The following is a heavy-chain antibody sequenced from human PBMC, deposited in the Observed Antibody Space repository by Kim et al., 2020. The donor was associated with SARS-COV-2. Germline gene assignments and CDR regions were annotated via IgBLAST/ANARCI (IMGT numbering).Heavy chain of an antibody. J-gene: IGHJ4*02. CDR2: IIGRGDTT. CDR1: GFTFSTYA. Sequence: GGSLRLSCAASGFTFSTYAMSWVRQAPGKGLEWVAAIIGRGDTTYYADSVKGRFTISRDNSQNTLYLQMNSLRGEDTAVYYCARVWYGELFRAYWGRGTLVSVSS. V-gene: IGHV3-23*01. CDR3: ARVWYGELFRAY. D-gene: IGHD3-10*01.